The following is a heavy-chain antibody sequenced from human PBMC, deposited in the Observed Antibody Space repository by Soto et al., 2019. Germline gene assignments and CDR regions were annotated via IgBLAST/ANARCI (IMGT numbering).Heavy chain of an antibody. CDR2: IIPILGIA. Sequence: QVQLVQSGAEVKKPGSSVKVSCKASGGTFSSYTISWVRQAPGQGLEWMGRIIPILGIANYAQKFQGRVTITADKSXXTXYXXLSSLRSEDTAVYYCARNLAVAGSAEDSHLAEDDYWGQGTLVTVSS. D-gene: IGHD6-19*01. CDR1: GGTFSSYT. CDR3: ARNLAVAGSAEDSHLAEDDY. J-gene: IGHJ4*02. V-gene: IGHV1-69*02.